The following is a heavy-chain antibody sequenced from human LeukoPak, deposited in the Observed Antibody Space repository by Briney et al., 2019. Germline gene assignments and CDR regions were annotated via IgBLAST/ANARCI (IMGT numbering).Heavy chain of an antibody. D-gene: IGHD3-16*01. J-gene: IGHJ6*02. Sequence: GGSLRLSCAGSGFSFSSYTMTWVRQAPGKGLEWVSVISGGGGTTYYADSVKGRFTISRDNSKNTQYLQMNSLRAEDTAVYYCAKGGSVYYHHDLDVWGQGTTVTVSS. V-gene: IGHV3-23*01. CDR3: AKGGSVYYHHDLDV. CDR2: ISGGGGTT. CDR1: GFSFSSYT.